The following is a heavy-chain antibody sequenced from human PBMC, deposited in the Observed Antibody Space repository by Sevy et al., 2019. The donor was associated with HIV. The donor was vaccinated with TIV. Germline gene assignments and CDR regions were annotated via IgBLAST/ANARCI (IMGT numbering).Heavy chain of an antibody. CDR2: ITPTSGTT. CDR1: GHTSTEYF. CDR3: ATHPSFGWGTFSFLQD. D-gene: IGHD3-10*01. V-gene: IGHV1-46*01. J-gene: IGHJ1*01. Sequence: ASVKVSCKASGHTSTEYFVHWVRQAPGQRPQWMGVITPTSGTTSYSQTFQGRLIMTSDTSTTTVHMELTSLRSEDTAIYYCATHPSFGWGTFSFLQDRGQGTLVTVSS.